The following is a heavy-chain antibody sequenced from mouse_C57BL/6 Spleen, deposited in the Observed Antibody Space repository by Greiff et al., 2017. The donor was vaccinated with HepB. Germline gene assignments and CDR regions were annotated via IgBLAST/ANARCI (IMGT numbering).Heavy chain of an antibody. CDR3: ARDRGYDDAMDY. CDR1: GFTFSDYY. Sequence: DVKLVESEGGLVQPGSSMKLSCTASGFTFSDYYMAWVRQVPEKGLEWVANINYDGSSTYYLDSLKSRFIISRDNAKNILYLQMSSLKSEDTATYYCARDRGYDDAMDYWGQGTSVTVSS. CDR2: INYDGSST. D-gene: IGHD2-2*01. J-gene: IGHJ4*01. V-gene: IGHV5-16*01.